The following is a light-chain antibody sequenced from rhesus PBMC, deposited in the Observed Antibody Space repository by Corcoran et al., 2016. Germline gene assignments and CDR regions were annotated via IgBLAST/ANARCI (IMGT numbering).Light chain of an antibody. J-gene: IGKJ1*01. V-gene: IGKV3-24*04. CDR3: QQNSKLPWT. CDR2: GTS. Sequence: ETVVPQSPATLSLSPGERATLSCRASQSVGSYLAWYQQNTGPASRLLNYGTSSRAPGIPDRFCGSGSGADFPLTISSLEPEDVGVYYCQQNSKLPWTFGQGTKVEVK. CDR1: QSVGSY.